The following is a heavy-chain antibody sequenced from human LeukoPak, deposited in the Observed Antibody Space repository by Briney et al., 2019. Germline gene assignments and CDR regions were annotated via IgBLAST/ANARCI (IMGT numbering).Heavy chain of an antibody. CDR1: GFTSTICL. J-gene: IGHJ4*02. V-gene: IGHV3-7*05. Sequence: RGALRHSRALSGFTSTICLMSSVRPAPGAGLEWVANINEEGSVKYYVDSVQGRFTISRDNAKNSLYLQMNSMGAGDTAVYDCARKGYPYGNIDNWGEGTLGTVSS. D-gene: IGHD5-18*01. CDR2: INEEGSVK. CDR3: ARKGYPYGNIDN.